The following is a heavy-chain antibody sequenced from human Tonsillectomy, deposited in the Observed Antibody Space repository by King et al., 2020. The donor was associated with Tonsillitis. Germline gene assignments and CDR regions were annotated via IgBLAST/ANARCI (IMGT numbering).Heavy chain of an antibody. CDR3: ARGSGDYVFRYYYYYGMDV. V-gene: IGHV6-1*01. CDR1: GDRVSSNSAA. D-gene: IGHD4-17*01. Sequence: VQLQQSGPGLVKPSQTLSLTCAISGDRVSSNSAAWNWIRQSPSRGLEWLGRTYYRSKWYNDYAVSVKSRITINPDTSKNQFSLQLNSVTPEDTAVYYCARGSGDYVFRYYYYYGMDVWGQGTTVTVSS. J-gene: IGHJ6*02. CDR2: TYYRSKWYN.